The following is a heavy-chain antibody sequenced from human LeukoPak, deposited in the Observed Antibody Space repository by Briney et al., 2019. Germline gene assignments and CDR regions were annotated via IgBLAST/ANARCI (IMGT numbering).Heavy chain of an antibody. Sequence: LSLTCTVSGGSISSGGFFWSWIRQAPGKGLEWVSYISSSGSTIYYADSVKGRFTISRDNAKNSLYLQMNSLRAEDTAVYYCARDEKEELGFDYWGQGTLVTVSS. V-gene: IGHV3-11*04. D-gene: IGHD7-27*01. CDR2: ISSSGSTI. CDR3: ARDEKEELGFDY. CDR1: GGSISSGGFF. J-gene: IGHJ4*02.